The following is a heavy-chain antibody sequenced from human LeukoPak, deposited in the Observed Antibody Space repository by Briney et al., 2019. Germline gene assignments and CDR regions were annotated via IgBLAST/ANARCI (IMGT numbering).Heavy chain of an antibody. Sequence: TGGSLRLSCAASGFTFSNAWMSWVRQAPGKGLEWVGRIKSKTDGGTTDYAAPVKGRFTISRDDSKYTLYLQMNSLKTEDTAVYYCTTRLLYTSDVDPWGQGTLVSVST. CDR1: GFTFSNAW. J-gene: IGHJ5*02. CDR2: IKSKTDGGTT. D-gene: IGHD6-19*01. V-gene: IGHV3-15*01. CDR3: TTRLLYTSDVDP.